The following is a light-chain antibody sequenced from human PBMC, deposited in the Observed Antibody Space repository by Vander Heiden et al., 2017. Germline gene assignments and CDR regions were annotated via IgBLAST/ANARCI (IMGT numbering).Light chain of an antibody. V-gene: IGLV2-23*02. CDR3: CSYAGSSTVV. J-gene: IGLJ2*01. CDR1: SSDFGSYNL. Sequence: SALTQPASVSGSPGQSITISCTGTSSDFGSYNLVSWYQQHPGKAPKLMIYEVSKRPSGVSNRFSGSKSGNTASLTISGLQAEDEAEYYCCSYAGSSTVVFGGGTKLTVL. CDR2: EVS.